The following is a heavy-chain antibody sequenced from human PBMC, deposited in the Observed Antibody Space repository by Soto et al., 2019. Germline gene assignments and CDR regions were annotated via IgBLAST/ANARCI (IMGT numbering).Heavy chain of an antibody. D-gene: IGHD5-12*01. V-gene: IGHV1-18*04. CDR3: ARDSGGRWLQLPDYGMDV. Sequence: ASVKVSCKASGYPFTSYGISWVRQAPGQGLEWMGWISAYNGNTNYAQKLQGRVTMTTDTSTSTAYMELRSLRSDDTAVYYCARDSGGRWLQLPDYGMDVWGQGTTVTVSS. CDR1: GYPFTSYG. CDR2: ISAYNGNT. J-gene: IGHJ6*02.